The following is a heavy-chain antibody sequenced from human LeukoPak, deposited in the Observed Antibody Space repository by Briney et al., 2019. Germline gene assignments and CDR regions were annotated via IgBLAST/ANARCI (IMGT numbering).Heavy chain of an antibody. V-gene: IGHV4-4*07. Sequence: SETLSLTCTVSGGSISSFYCNWIRQPAGKGLEWIGRIYTSGSTNYNPSLKSRVTMSVDTSKNQFSLKLFSVTAADTAVYYCARVPGPNWFDPWGQGTLVIVSS. J-gene: IGHJ5*02. CDR2: IYTSGST. CDR1: GGSISSFY. CDR3: ARVPGPNWFDP.